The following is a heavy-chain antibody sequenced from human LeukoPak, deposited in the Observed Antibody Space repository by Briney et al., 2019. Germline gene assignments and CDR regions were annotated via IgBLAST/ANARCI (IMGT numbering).Heavy chain of an antibody. CDR3: ARHVVAVGFDY. Sequence: GGSLRLSCAASGFTFSSYSMNWVRQAPGKGLERVSYISSSSSTIYYADSVKGRFTISRDNAKNSLYLQMNSLRAEDTAVYYCARHVVAVGFDYWGQGTLVTVSS. V-gene: IGHV3-48*01. CDR1: GFTFSSYS. D-gene: IGHD3-22*01. CDR2: ISSSSSTI. J-gene: IGHJ4*02.